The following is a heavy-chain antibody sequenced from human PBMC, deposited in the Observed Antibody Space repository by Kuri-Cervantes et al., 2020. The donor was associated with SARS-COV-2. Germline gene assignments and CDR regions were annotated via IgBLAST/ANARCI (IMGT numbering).Heavy chain of an antibody. D-gene: IGHD7-27*01. CDR2: ISSDSSYI. J-gene: IGHJ4*02. CDR3: ANGLIWGLDY. CDR1: GFTFSSYS. Sequence: GESLKISCAASGFTFSSYSMNWVRQAPGKGLEWVSSISSDSSYIHYADSVKGRFTISRDNAKNSLYLQMNSLRAEDTAVYYCANGLIWGLDYWGQGTLVTVSS. V-gene: IGHV3-21*01.